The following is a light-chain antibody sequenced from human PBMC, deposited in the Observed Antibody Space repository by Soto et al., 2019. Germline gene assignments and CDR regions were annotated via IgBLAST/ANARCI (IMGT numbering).Light chain of an antibody. J-gene: IGLJ2*01. CDR2: DVN. Sequence: QSALTQPASVSGSPGQSITISCTGTSSDVGSYPYVSWYQQHPGKAPKLMIYDVNSRPSGVSNRFSGSKSGNTASLTISGLQAEDEAGYYCGSYTTSSTVVFGGGTKLTVL. CDR3: GSYTTSSTVV. CDR1: SSDVGSYPY. V-gene: IGLV2-14*03.